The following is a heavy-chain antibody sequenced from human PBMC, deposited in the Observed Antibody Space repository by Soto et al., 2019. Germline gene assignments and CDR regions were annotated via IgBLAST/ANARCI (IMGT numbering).Heavy chain of an antibody. V-gene: IGHV3-21*01. Sequence: GGSLRLSCAASGFTFSSYSMNWVRQAPGKGLEWVSSISSSSSYIYYADSVKGRFTISRDNAKNSLYLQMNSLRAEDTAVYYCARGLFDYYDSRGRGSPCWGQGILVNVFS. CDR3: ARGLFDYYDSRGRGSPC. D-gene: IGHD3-22*01. CDR2: ISSSSSYI. CDR1: GFTFSSYS. J-gene: IGHJ4*02.